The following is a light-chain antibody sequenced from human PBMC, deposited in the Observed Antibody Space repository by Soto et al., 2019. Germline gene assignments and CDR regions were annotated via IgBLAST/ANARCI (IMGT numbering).Light chain of an antibody. Sequence: QSALTQPVSVSGSPGQSITISCTGTSSDVGGYNYVSWYQQHPGKAPKLMIYEVSNRPSGVSNRFSGSKSGNTASLTISGLQAEDEADYYCSSYTSSSTPYVFGTGTRSPS. V-gene: IGLV2-14*01. CDR2: EVS. J-gene: IGLJ1*01. CDR1: SSDVGGYNY. CDR3: SSYTSSSTPYV.